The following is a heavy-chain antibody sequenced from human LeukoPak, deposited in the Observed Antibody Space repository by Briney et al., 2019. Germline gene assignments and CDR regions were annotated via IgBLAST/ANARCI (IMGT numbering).Heavy chain of an antibody. CDR1: GASINSDTYY. Sequence: SETLSLTCTVSGASINSDTYYWGWIRQPPGKGLEWIGTHSHSGSAYYNPSLRSRITMSLDTSKNQFSLKLSSVTAADTAVYYXARQTGSGLFSLPGGQGTLVTVSS. D-gene: IGHD3-10*01. CDR2: HSHSGSA. V-gene: IGHV4-39*01. CDR3: ARQTGSGLFSLP. J-gene: IGHJ4*02.